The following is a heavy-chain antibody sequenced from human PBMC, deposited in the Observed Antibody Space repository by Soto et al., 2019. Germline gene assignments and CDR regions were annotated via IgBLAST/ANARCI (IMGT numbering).Heavy chain of an antibody. CDR1: GFTFSSYG. CDR3: STHEKLSTPQLRIFEGGTETDF. CDR2: ISYDGSNK. D-gene: IGHD3-3*01. V-gene: IGHV3-30*03. Sequence: QVQLVESGGGVVQPGRSLRLSCAASGFTFSSYGMHWVRQAPGKGLEWVAVISYDGSNKYYADSVKGRLTISRDNSKKTLYPPKNSLTAEDTALYYWSTHEKLSTPQLRIFEGGTETDFWGQGTLVTVSS. J-gene: IGHJ4*02.